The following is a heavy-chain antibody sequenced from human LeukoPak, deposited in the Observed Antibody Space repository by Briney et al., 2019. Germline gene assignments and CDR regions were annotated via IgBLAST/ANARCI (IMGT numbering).Heavy chain of an antibody. D-gene: IGHD3-16*01. CDR3: ANQGGGGSAFDI. V-gene: IGHV4-61*02. CDR2: IYTSGST. CDR1: GGSISSGSYY. J-gene: IGHJ3*02. Sequence: PSETLSLTCTVSGGSISSGSYYWSWIRQPAGKGLEWIGRIYTSGSTNYNPSLKSRVTISVDTSKNQFSLKLSSVTAADAAVYYCANQGGGGSAFDIWGQGTMVTVSS.